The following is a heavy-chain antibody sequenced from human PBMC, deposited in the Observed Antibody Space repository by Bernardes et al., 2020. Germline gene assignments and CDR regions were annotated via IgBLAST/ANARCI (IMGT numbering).Heavy chain of an antibody. V-gene: IGHV3-74*01. CDR1: GFTFNSYW. CDR3: ARQWYFDSSGNHYAPYFDY. Sequence: GGSLRLSCAVSGFTFNSYWMHWIRQAPGKGLVWVSRINGDGTSTCYADPVKGRFTISRDNAKNSLYLQMNSLRAEDTAVYYCARQWYFDSSGNHYAPYFDYWGQGTLVTVSS. D-gene: IGHD3-22*01. CDR2: INGDGTST. J-gene: IGHJ4*02.